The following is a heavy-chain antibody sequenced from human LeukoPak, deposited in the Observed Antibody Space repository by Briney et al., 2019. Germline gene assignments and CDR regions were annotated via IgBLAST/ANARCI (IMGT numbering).Heavy chain of an antibody. CDR1: GGSISSGSYY. J-gene: IGHJ4*02. V-gene: IGHV4-61*02. D-gene: IGHD5-12*01. Sequence: SQTLSLTCTVSGGSISSGSYYWSWIRQPAGKGLEWIGRIYTSGSTNYNPSLKSRVTISVDTSKNQFSLKLSPVTAADTAVSYCASSATKDWGQGTLVTVSS. CDR3: ASSATKD. CDR2: IYTSGST.